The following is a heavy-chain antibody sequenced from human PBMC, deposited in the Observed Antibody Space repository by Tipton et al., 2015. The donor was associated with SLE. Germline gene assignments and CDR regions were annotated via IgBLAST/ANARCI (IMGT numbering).Heavy chain of an antibody. Sequence: SLRLSCAASRFTFSNYAMNWVRQAPGKGLEWVSGITGSGGSTYYADSVKGRFTISRDNSKNTLFLQMNSLRAEDAAIYYCAREILENVDFWSGYPQGIGFWGQRPLVAVSS. CDR1: RFTFSNYA. CDR2: ITGSGGST. D-gene: IGHD3-3*01. V-gene: IGHV3-23*01. J-gene: IGHJ4*02. CDR3: AREILENVDFWSGYPQGIGF.